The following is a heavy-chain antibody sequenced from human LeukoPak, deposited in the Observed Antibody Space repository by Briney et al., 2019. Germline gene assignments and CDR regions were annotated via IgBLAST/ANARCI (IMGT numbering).Heavy chain of an antibody. CDR3: ARGLRDYDSRTFDP. CDR1: GGTISSGGYY. D-gene: IGHD3-22*01. CDR2: IYYSGST. J-gene: IGHJ5*02. V-gene: IGHV4-31*03. Sequence: SQTLSLTCTVSGGTISSGGYYWSWIRQHPGKGLEWIGYIYYSGSTYYNPSLKSRVTISVDTSKNQFSLKLSSVTAADTAVYYCARGLRDYDSRTFDPWGQGTLVTVSS.